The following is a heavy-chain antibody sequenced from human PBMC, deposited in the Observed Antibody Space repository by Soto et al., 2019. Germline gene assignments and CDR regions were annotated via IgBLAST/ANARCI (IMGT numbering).Heavy chain of an antibody. D-gene: IGHD4-17*01. J-gene: IGHJ4*02. CDR2: IIPIFGTA. V-gene: IGHV1-69*01. CDR1: GGTFSSYA. Sequence: QVQLVQSGAEVKKPGSSVKVSCKASGGTFSSYAISWVRQAPGQGLEWMGGIIPIFGTANYAQKFQGRVTITADESTSTAYLELSSLRSEATAVYYCARDAYGDYMPPGFAYGGQGTLVTVSS. CDR3: ARDAYGDYMPPGFAY.